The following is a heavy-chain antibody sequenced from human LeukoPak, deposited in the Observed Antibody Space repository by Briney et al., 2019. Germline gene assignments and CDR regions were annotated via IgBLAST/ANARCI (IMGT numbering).Heavy chain of an antibody. CDR3: VFVLVVAAGVNTDY. CDR1: GGTFSSYA. J-gene: IGHJ4*02. D-gene: IGHD2-15*01. V-gene: IGHV1-69*05. CDR2: IIPIFGTA. Sequence: SVKVSCKASGGTFSSYAISWVRQAPGQGLEWMGGIIPIFGTANYAQKFQGRVTITTDESTSTDYMELSSLRSEDTAVYYCVFVLVVAAGVNTDYWGQGTLVTVSS.